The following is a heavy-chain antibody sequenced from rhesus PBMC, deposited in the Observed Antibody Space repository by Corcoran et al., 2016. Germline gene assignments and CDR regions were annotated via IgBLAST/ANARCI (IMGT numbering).Heavy chain of an antibody. CDR1: GGSISSSY. J-gene: IGHJ4*01. CDR3: AREWGFDY. V-gene: IGHV4-169*02. Sequence: QLQLQESGPGLVKPSETLSVTCAVSGGSISSSYWSWIRQAQGKGLEWIGYIYGSGSSTNYNPSLKSRVTLSVDTSKNQLSLKLSSVTTADTAVYYCAREWGFDYWGQGVLVTVSS. D-gene: IGHD7-45*01. CDR2: IYGSGSST.